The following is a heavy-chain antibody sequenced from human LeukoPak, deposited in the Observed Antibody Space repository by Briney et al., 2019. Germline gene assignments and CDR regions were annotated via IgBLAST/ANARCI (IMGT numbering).Heavy chain of an antibody. V-gene: IGHV1-46*01. CDR3: ARVRDGYNDAYDI. Sequence: GASVKVSRKASGYTFTGYYMHWVRQAPGQGFEWMGIINPSGGSTNYAQNFQARVTMTRDTSTSTVYMELSSLRSEDTAVYYCARVRDGYNDAYDIWGQGTMVTVPS. D-gene: IGHD5-24*01. CDR2: INPSGGST. CDR1: GYTFTGYY. J-gene: IGHJ3*02.